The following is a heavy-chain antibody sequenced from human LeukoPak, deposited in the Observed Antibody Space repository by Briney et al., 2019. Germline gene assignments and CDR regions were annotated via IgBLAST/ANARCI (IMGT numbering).Heavy chain of an antibody. V-gene: IGHV3-48*01. CDR1: GFTFNAFG. Sequence: GGSLRLSCAASGFTFNAFGMNWVRQAPGKGLEWVSYIGTTSGAIYYADSVKGRFTISRDSAKNSLYLQMNSLRAEDTAVYYCARGAYGDYDYYYYYGMDVWGQGTTVTVSS. J-gene: IGHJ6*02. D-gene: IGHD4-17*01. CDR3: ARGAYGDYDYYYYYGMDV. CDR2: IGTTSGAI.